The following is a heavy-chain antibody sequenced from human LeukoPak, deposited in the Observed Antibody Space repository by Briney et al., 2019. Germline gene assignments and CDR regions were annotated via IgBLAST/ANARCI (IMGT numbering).Heavy chain of an antibody. CDR3: ARRPTHYYGMDV. J-gene: IGHJ6*02. V-gene: IGHV4-59*08. CDR2: IYYSGST. CDR1: GGSISSYY. Sequence: SETLSLTCTVSGGSISSYYWSWIRQPPGKGLEWIGYIYYSGSTNYNPSLKSRVTISVDTSKNQFSLKLSSVTAADTAVYYCARRPTHYYGMDVWGRGTTVTVSS.